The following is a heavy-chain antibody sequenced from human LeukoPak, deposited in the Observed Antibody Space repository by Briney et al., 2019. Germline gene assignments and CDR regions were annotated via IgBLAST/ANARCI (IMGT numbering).Heavy chain of an antibody. J-gene: IGHJ4*02. CDR1: GFTFSSYG. V-gene: IGHV3-23*01. D-gene: IGHD4-17*01. CDR2: ISGSGDST. CDR3: AKDFEVGEAVTLDY. Sequence: GGSLRLSCAASGFTFSSYGMSWVRQAPGKGLEWVSSISGSGDSTWYADSVKGRFTISRDNSKNTLYLQMNSLRAEDAAVYYCAKDFEVGEAVTLDYWGQGTLVTVSS.